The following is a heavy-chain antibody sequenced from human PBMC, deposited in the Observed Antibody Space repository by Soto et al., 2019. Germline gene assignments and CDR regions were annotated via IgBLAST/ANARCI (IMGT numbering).Heavy chain of an antibody. CDR2: MYDSGSI. CDR3: ARGWSSSWPY. D-gene: IGHD2-15*01. Sequence: SETLSLTCIFSCGSISGYFWSWIRQPPGKGLEWIAFMYDSGSINYNPSLKSRVSISADTSKNQFSLKLDSVTAADTAVYYCARGWSSSWPYWGQGTLVTVSS. V-gene: IGHV4-59*01. J-gene: IGHJ4*02. CDR1: CGSISGYF.